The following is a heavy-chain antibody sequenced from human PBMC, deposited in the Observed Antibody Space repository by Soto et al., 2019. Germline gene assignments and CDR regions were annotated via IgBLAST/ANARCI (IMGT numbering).Heavy chain of an antibody. D-gene: IGHD2-15*01. J-gene: IGHJ4*02. V-gene: IGHV1-18*01. Sequence: ASVKVSCKASGYTFTSYGISWVRQAPGQGLEWMGWISAYNGNTNYAQKLQGRVTMTTDTSTGTAYMELRSLRSDDTAVYYCARDEDDCSGGSCYSDPPYYFDYWGQGTLVTVSS. CDR3: ARDEDDCSGGSCYSDPPYYFDY. CDR1: GYTFTSYG. CDR2: ISAYNGNT.